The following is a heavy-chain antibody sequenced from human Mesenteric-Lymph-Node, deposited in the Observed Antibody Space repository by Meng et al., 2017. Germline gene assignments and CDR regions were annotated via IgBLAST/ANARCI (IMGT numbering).Heavy chain of an antibody. CDR2: ISYDGSRE. V-gene: IGHV3-30*04. J-gene: IGHJ5*02. D-gene: IGHD3-10*01. CDR3: ARAHLRWFGELNNWFDP. Sequence: GESLKISCAASGFTFRATGMHWVRQAPGKGLEWVAVISYDGSREYYTDSVRDRFTISRDNRKNTVYLHMNSLRLEDAAVYYCARAHLRWFGELNNWFDPWGQGTLVTVSS. CDR1: GFTFRATG.